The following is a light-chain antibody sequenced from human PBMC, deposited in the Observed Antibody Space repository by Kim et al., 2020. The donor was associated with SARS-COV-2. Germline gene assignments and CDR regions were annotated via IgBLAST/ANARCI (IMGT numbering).Light chain of an antibody. Sequence: ASSADRVTIPWRASESVSSYLAWYQQKPGRAPDLLIYGASTLQRGVPSRFSGSGSGTEFSLTIRYLQSEDFATYYCQHYYTYPFTFGPGTKVDIK. CDR3: QHYYTYPFT. CDR1: ESVSSY. V-gene: IGKV1-8*01. CDR2: GAS. J-gene: IGKJ3*01.